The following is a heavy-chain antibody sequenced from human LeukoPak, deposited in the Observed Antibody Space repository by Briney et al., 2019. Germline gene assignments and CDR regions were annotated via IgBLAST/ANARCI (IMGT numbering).Heavy chain of an antibody. CDR3: ARGGKQPRPSYYFDY. J-gene: IGHJ4*02. Sequence: SQTLSLTCTVSGASISSGDYYWSWIRQPPGKGLEWIGYIYNSETTHYNPSLKGRITFSLDTSKNQFSLKLNSVTAADTAVYYCARGGKQPRPSYYFDYWGQGTLVTISS. D-gene: IGHD3-16*01. CDR2: IYNSETT. V-gene: IGHV4-30-4*01. CDR1: GASISSGDYY.